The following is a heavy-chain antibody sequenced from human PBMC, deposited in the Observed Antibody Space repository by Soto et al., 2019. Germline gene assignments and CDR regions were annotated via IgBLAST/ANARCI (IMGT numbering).Heavy chain of an antibody. Sequence: PGGSLRLSCAASGFTFSSYAMSWVRQTPGKGLEWVGFIRSKGYGGTAEYAASVKGRFTISRDDSKSIAYLQMNSLKTEDTAMYYCTRGDFYDNSGYLFDFWGQGTLVTVSS. CDR3: TRGDFYDNSGYLFDF. V-gene: IGHV3-49*04. CDR1: GFTFSSYA. J-gene: IGHJ4*02. D-gene: IGHD3-22*01. CDR2: IRSKGYGGTA.